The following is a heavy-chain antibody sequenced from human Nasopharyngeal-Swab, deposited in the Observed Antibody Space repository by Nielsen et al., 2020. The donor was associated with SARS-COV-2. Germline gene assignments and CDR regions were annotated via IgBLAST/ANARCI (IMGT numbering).Heavy chain of an antibody. CDR1: GGSISSYY. D-gene: IGHD5/OR15-5a*01. Sequence: SETLSLTCTVSGGSISSYYWSWIRQPPGKGLEWIGYIYYSGSTNYNPSLKSRVTISVDTSKNQFSLKLSSVTAVDTAVYYCARDPVSGWGFDPWGQGTLVTVSS. V-gene: IGHV4-59*01. CDR2: IYYSGST. J-gene: IGHJ5*02. CDR3: ARDPVSGWGFDP.